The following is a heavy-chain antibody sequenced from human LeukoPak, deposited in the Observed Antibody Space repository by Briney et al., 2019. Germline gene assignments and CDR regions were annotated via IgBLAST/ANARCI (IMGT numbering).Heavy chain of an antibody. J-gene: IGHJ4*02. V-gene: IGHV4-31*03. Sequence: SETLSLTCTVSGGSISSGGYYWSWIGQHPGKGLERIGYIYYSGSTYYNPSLKSRVTISVDTSKNQFSLKLSSVTAADTAVYYCARERIYCSSTSCLDYWGQGTLVTVSS. D-gene: IGHD2-2*01. CDR3: ARERIYCSSTSCLDY. CDR2: IYYSGST. CDR1: GGSISSGGYY.